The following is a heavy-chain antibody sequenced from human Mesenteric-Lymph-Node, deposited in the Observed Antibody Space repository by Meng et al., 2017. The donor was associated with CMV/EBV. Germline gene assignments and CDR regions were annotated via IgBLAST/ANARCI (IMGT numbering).Heavy chain of an antibody. CDR1: GGSGSNGDHS. CDR2: IFYTGST. V-gene: IGHV4-30-2*01. J-gene: IGHJ4*02. D-gene: IGHD3-10*01. CDR3: ANDYGSGSYRFDY. Sequence: VSGGSGSNGDHSWSWVRQPPGRGLELLGYIFYTGSTYYNPSLKGRVTMSMDRSKNQFSLKLTSVTAADTAVYYCANDYGSGSYRFDYWGQGTLVTVSS.